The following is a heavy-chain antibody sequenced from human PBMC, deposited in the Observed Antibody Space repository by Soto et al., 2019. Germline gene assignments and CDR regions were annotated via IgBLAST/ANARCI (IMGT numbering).Heavy chain of an antibody. CDR2: IIPVVGTT. V-gene: IGHV1-69*06. CDR1: GDTFTTNS. D-gene: IGHD2-8*01. J-gene: IGHJ4*02. CDR3: ARGLLYATTYFDY. Sequence: QVQLVQSGAEVKKPGSSVKVSCKASGDTFTTNSLNWVRQAPGQGLEWMGGIIPVVGTTKYTQTYQDRVTITGDKSTNTAYMELSSLRSDDRAVYYCARGLLYATTYFDYWGQGSPVTVSS.